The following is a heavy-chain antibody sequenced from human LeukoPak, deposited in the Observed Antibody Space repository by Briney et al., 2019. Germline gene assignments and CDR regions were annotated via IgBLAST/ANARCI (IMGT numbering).Heavy chain of an antibody. CDR3: ARHGGLSSGRFPGFDY. J-gene: IGHJ4*02. CDR1: GGSISSSSYY. CDR2: IYYSGST. Sequence: PSETLSLTCTVSGGSISSSSYYWGWIRQPPGKGLEWIGSIYYSGSTYYNPSLKSRVTISVDTSKNQFSLKLSSVTAADTAVYYCARHGGLSSGRFPGFDYWGQGTLVTVSS. V-gene: IGHV4-39*01. D-gene: IGHD6-19*01.